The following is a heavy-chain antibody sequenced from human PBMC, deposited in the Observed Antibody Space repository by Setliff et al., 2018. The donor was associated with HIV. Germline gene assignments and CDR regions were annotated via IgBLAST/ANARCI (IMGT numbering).Heavy chain of an antibody. CDR3: AREDYYYYGMDV. CDR2: VSSRGDT. CDR1: DSGTYY. Sequence: PSETLSLTCTVSDSGTYYWSWIRKPAGKGLEWIGRVSSRGDTNYNPSLKSRVTISVDTSKNQFSLKLSSVTAADTAVYYCAREDYYYYGMDVWGQGTTVTVSS. V-gene: IGHV4-61*02. J-gene: IGHJ6*02.